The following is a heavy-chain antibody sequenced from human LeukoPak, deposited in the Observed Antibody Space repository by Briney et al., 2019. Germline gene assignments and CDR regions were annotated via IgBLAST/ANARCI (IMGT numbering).Heavy chain of an antibody. CDR2: IKQDGSEE. CDR3: ARVLSGDYVGY. Sequence: GGSLRLSCAASGFTFSSYWMSWVRQAPGKGLEWVANIKQDGSEEYYADSVKGRFTISRDNAKNSLYLQMNSLRVEDTAVFYCARVLSGDYVGYWGQGTLVTVFS. J-gene: IGHJ4*02. V-gene: IGHV3-7*01. CDR1: GFTFSSYW. D-gene: IGHD4-17*01.